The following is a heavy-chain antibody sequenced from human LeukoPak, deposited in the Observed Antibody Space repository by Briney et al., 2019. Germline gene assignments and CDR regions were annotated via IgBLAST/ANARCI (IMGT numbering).Heavy chain of an antibody. Sequence: GESLKISCKGSGYSFTSYWISWVRQMPGKGLEWMGRTDPSDSYTNYSPSFQGHVTISADKSISTAYLQWSSLKASDTAMYYCASKYYYDSSGYDDDAFDIWGQGTMVTVSS. V-gene: IGHV5-10-1*01. CDR2: TDPSDSYT. CDR1: GYSFTSYW. CDR3: ASKYYYDSSGYDDDAFDI. D-gene: IGHD3-22*01. J-gene: IGHJ3*02.